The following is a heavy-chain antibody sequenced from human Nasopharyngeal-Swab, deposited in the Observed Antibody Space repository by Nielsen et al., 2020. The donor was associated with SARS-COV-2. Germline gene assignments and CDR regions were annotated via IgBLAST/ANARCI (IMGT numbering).Heavy chain of an antibody. D-gene: IGHD1-7*01. CDR3: ARDTGGPPNYFDP. J-gene: IGHJ5*02. V-gene: IGHV3-21*01. CDR1: GFTFNTYA. Sequence: GGSLTLSCAASGFTFNTYAISWVRQAPGKVLEWISSIRSTTPYIYYAASVKGRFTISRDNAKNSLYLQMNFLRVEDTAMYYCARDTGGPPNYFDPWGQGTLVTVSS. CDR2: IRSTTPYI.